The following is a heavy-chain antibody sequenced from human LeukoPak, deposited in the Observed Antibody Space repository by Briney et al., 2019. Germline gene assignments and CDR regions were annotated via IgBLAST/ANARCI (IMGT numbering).Heavy chain of an antibody. D-gene: IGHD3-10*01. Sequence: GGSLRLSCAASGFTFSTYFMHWVRQAPGKGLEWVSSISSSSSYIYYADSVKGRFTISRDNAKNSLYLQMNSLRAEDTAVYYCARAYYNGFDYWGQGTLVTVSS. CDR2: ISSSSSYI. J-gene: IGHJ4*02. V-gene: IGHV3-21*01. CDR3: ARAYYNGFDY. CDR1: GFTFSTYF.